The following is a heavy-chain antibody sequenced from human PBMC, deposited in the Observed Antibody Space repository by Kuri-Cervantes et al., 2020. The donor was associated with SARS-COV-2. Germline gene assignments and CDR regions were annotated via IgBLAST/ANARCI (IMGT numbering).Heavy chain of an antibody. CDR3: ARAFGGSYFNWFDP. J-gene: IGHJ5*02. CDR1: GFTFSSYW. D-gene: IGHD1-26*01. CDR2: IKQDGSEK. Sequence: ETLSLTCAASGFTFSSYWMSWVRQAPGRGLEWVANIKQDGSEKYYVDSVKGRFTISRDNAKNSLYLQMNSLRAEDTAVYYCARAFGGSYFNWFDPWGQETLVTVSS. V-gene: IGHV3-7*01.